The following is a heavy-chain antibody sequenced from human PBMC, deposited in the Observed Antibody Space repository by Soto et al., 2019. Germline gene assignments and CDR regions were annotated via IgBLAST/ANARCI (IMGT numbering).Heavy chain of an antibody. CDR2: ISAYNGNT. J-gene: IGHJ5*02. D-gene: IGHD1-26*01. CDR3: ARGVGALGRWFDP. CDR1: GYTFTSYG. Sequence: QVQLVQSGGEVKKPGASVKVSCKASGYTFTSYGISWVRQAPGQGLEWMGRISAYNGNTNYAQKLQGRVTMTSDTTTSTGYMELRSLRSDDTAGYYWARGVGALGRWFDPRGQGTLVTVSS. V-gene: IGHV1-18*01.